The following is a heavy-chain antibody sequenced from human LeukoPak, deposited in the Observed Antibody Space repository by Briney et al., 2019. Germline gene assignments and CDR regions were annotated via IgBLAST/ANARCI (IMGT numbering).Heavy chain of an antibody. D-gene: IGHD1-26*01. CDR2: MYSNNNI. CDR3: ARGILGLIPIDY. J-gene: IGHJ4*02. V-gene: IGHV3-53*01. Sequence: GGSLRLSCAASGFVVSSNYLAWVRQAPGEGLEWVSFMYSNNNIYYADSVKGRFTISRDNSKNTFYLQMNSLRVEDTAIYYCARGILGLIPIDYWGQGTLVTVSS. CDR1: GFVVSSNY.